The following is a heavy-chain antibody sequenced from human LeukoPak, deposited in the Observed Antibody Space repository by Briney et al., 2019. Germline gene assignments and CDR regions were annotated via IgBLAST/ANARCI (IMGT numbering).Heavy chain of an antibody. Sequence: PGGSLRLSCAASGFTFSSYSMNWVRQAPGKGLEWVSSISGSSSYIYYADSVKGRFTISRDNAKNSLYLQMNSLRAEDTAVYYCARSSDPCTNGVCPRAPDDYWGQGTLVTVSS. D-gene: IGHD2-8*01. CDR1: GFTFSSYS. CDR2: ISGSSSYI. CDR3: ARSSDPCTNGVCPRAPDDY. J-gene: IGHJ4*02. V-gene: IGHV3-21*01.